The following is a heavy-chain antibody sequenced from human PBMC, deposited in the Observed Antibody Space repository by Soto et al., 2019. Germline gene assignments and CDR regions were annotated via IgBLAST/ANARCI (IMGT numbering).Heavy chain of an antibody. CDR1: GFTFTDYA. D-gene: IGHD6-13*01. V-gene: IGHV3-23*01. J-gene: IGHJ4*02. CDR3: ARGSSGYISSWYYFDY. Sequence: GGSLRLSCAASGFTFTDYALSWVRQAPGKGLEWVATISGIGGSTYLADSVKGRLSISRGNSKNTVSLLMNSLRAEDTAVYFCARGSSGYISSWYYFDYWGRGTLATVSS. CDR2: ISGIGGST.